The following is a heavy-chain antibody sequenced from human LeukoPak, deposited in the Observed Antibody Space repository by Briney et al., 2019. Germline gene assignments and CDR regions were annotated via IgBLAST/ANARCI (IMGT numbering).Heavy chain of an antibody. CDR1: GFTVSSYS. V-gene: IGHV3-21*04. D-gene: IGHD6-19*01. CDR3: AKVKGGGMAGPAALFDY. CDR2: ISSRSSSYI. Sequence: GGSLRLSCAASGFTVSSYSMNWVRQAPGKGLEWVSSISSRSSSYIYYADSVKGRFTISRDNAKNSLYLQMNSLRAEDTAVYYCAKVKGGGMAGPAALFDYWGQGTLVTVSS. J-gene: IGHJ4*02.